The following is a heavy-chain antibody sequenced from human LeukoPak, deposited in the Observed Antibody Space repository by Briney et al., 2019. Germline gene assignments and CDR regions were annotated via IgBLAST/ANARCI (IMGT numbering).Heavy chain of an antibody. CDR2: IIPILGIA. CDR3: ARDLYPYGSGSTNFDY. CDR1: GGTFSSYA. J-gene: IGHJ4*02. D-gene: IGHD3-10*01. Sequence: ASVKVSCTASGGTFSSYAISWVRPAPGQGLEWMGRIIPILGIANYAQKFQGRVTITADKSTSTAYMELSSLRSEDTAVYYCARDLYPYGSGSTNFDYWGQGTLVTVSS. V-gene: IGHV1-69*04.